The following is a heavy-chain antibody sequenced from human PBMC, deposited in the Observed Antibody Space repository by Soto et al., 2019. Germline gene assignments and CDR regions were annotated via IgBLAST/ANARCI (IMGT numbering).Heavy chain of an antibody. CDR1: GFTFSTNW. V-gene: IGHV3-74*01. J-gene: IGHJ4*02. CDR2: VNSDGHDT. CDR3: ARGRENYSYFDY. Sequence: EVQLVESGGGLVQPGGSLRLSFAASGFTFSTNWRHWVRQTPGKGLVWVSRVNSDGHDTVYADSVKGRFTLSRDNAKNTVFLQMSSLRAEDTAVYYCARGRENYSYFDYWGQGIVVTVSS. D-gene: IGHD1-26*01.